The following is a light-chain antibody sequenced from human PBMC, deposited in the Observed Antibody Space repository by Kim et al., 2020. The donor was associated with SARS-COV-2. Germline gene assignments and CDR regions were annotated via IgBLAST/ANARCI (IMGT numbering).Light chain of an antibody. J-gene: IGLJ3*02. CDR2: LNSDGSH. CDR3: QTWGTGRV. Sequence: GASVKLTCTLSGGNSGYAIAWHQQKPEKGPRYLMRLNSDGSHSKGDGIPDRFSGPSSGAERYLTISSLQSEDEADYYCQTWGTGRVFGGGTKLTVL. CDR1: GGNSGYA. V-gene: IGLV4-69*01.